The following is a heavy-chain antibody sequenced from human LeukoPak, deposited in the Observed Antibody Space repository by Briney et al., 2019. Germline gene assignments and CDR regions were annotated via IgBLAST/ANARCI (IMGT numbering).Heavy chain of an antibody. CDR3: ARPIAAAGGASFFDY. J-gene: IGHJ4*02. CDR2: ISAYNGDT. D-gene: IGHD6-13*01. Sequence: ASVKVSCKASGYTFTSYGISWVRQAPGQGLEWMGWISAYNGDTLYAQKLQGRVTMTTDTSTSTAYMEVRSLRSDDTAVYYCARPIAAAGGASFFDYWGQGTLVTVSS. CDR1: GYTFTSYG. V-gene: IGHV1-18*01.